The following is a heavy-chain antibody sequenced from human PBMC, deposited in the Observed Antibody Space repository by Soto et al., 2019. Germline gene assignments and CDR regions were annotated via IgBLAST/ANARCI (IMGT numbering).Heavy chain of an antibody. CDR2: ITGSGDST. CDR1: GFTFSSYA. J-gene: IGHJ4*02. CDR3: AKAISGYNAPLDH. V-gene: IGHV3-23*01. D-gene: IGHD1-20*01. Sequence: EVQLLESGGGLVQPGGSLRLSCAASGFTFSSYAMNWVRQAPGKGLEWVSVITGSGDSTYYADSVKGRFTISRDNSKNTLYVQMNSLSAEDTAVYYCAKAISGYNAPLDHWGQGTRVTVSS.